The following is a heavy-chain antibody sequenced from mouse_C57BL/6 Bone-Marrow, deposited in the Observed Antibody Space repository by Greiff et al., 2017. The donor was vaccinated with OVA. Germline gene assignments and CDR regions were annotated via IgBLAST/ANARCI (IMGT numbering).Heavy chain of an antibody. CDR3: ARRRNYGSRKGYCDV. D-gene: IGHD1-1*01. V-gene: IGHV1-76*01. Sequence: QVHVKQSGAELVRPGASVKLSCKASGYTFTDYYINWVKQRPGQGLEWIARIYPGSGNTYYNEKFKGKATLTAEKSSSTAYMQLSSLTSEDSAVYFCARRRNYGSRKGYCDVWGTGTTVTVSS. CDR1: GYTFTDYY. J-gene: IGHJ1*03. CDR2: IYPGSGNT.